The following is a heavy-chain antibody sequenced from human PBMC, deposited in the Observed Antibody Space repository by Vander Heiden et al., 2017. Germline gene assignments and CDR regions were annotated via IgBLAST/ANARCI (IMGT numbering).Heavy chain of an antibody. D-gene: IGHD2-2*01. CDR2: ISYDGSTK. J-gene: IGHJ6*02. CDR3: ARVMCASTSCYAFYYSGMDV. Sequence: QVQLVESGGGVVQPERSLRLPCAASGFPMINFAMHWVRQAPGKGLEWVAVISYDGSTKYYAESVKGRFTISRDNSKNTAFLHMNSLRPDDTAVYYCARVMCASTSCYAFYYSGMDVWGPGTTVIVSS. CDR1: GFPMINFA. V-gene: IGHV3-30*04.